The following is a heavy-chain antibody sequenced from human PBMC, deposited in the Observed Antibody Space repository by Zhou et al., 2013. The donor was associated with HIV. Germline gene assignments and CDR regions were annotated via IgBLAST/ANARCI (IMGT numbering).Heavy chain of an antibody. V-gene: IGHV1-69*05. CDR2: IIPIFNTP. J-gene: IGHJ6*02. Sequence: QVQLVQSGAEVKKPGSSVKVSCKASGGTFSSYAISWVRQAPGQGLEWMGRIIPIFNTPNYAQKFQGRVTITTDESTSTAYMELSSLRSEDTAVYYCARDLLPTTSWTDSYYYGMDVWGQGPRHRRL. CDR1: GGTFSSYA. D-gene: IGHD2-2*01. CDR3: ARDLLPTTSWTDSYYYGMDV.